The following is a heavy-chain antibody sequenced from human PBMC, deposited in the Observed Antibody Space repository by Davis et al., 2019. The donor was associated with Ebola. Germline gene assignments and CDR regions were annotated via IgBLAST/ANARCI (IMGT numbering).Heavy chain of an antibody. Sequence: ASVKVSCKASGYTFTSYGISWVRQAPGQGLEWMGWISAYNGNTNYAQKLQGRVTMTTDTSTSTAYMELRSLRSDDTAVYYCARDSSSWYLNYGMDVWAQGTTVTVSS. V-gene: IGHV1-18*01. CDR1: GYTFTSYG. CDR2: ISAYNGNT. CDR3: ARDSSSWYLNYGMDV. D-gene: IGHD6-13*01. J-gene: IGHJ6*02.